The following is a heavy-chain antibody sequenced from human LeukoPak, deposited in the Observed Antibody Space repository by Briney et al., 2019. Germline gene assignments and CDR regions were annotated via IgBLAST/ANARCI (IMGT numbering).Heavy chain of an antibody. CDR3: ARRRRSSDLVRDFYYMDV. D-gene: IGHD3-10*01. Sequence: PGGSLRLSCAASGFTFDDYGMTWVRQAPGKGLEWVSGINWNGGKTDYADSVKGRFTISRDNAKNSVYLQMNSLRAEDTALYYCARRRRSSDLVRDFYYMDVWGKGTTVTVSS. J-gene: IGHJ6*03. V-gene: IGHV3-20*04. CDR2: INWNGGKT. CDR1: GFTFDDYG.